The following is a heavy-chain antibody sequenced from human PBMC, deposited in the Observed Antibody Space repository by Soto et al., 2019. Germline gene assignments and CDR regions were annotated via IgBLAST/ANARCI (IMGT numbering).Heavy chain of an antibody. J-gene: IGHJ6*02. CDR2: FDPEDGET. Sequence: ASVKVSCKVSGCTLTELSMHWVRQAPGKGLEWMGGFDPEDGETIYAQKFQGRVTMTEDTSTDTAYMELSSLRSEDTAVYYCATTTGILTGYYRPPSYYYGMDVWGQGTTVTVSS. CDR3: ATTTGILTGYYRPPSYYYGMDV. CDR1: GCTLTELS. V-gene: IGHV1-24*01. D-gene: IGHD3-9*01.